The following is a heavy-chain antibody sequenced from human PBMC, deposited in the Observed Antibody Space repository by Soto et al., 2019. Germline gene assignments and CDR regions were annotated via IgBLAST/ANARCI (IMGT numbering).Heavy chain of an antibody. D-gene: IGHD2-15*01. CDR1: GGSFSGYY. Sequence: QVQLQQWGAGLLKPSETLSLTCAVYGGSFSGYYWSWIRQPPGKGLEWIGEINHSGSTNYNPSLKGRVTISIRHAKNQFSLKLSFVTAAGPGGYFCARGGQLYFCGGSCYYHDAFDIWGQGTIVTVSS. CDR2: INHSGST. J-gene: IGHJ3*02. CDR3: ARGGQLYFCGGSCYYHDAFDI. V-gene: IGHV4-34*01.